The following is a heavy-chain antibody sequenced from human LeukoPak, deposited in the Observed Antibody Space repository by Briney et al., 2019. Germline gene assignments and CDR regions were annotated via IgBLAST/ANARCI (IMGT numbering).Heavy chain of an antibody. CDR1: GGSISSYY. V-gene: IGHV4-59*01. D-gene: IGHD4-17*01. CDR2: IYYSGST. CDR3: ARYRYGDYIIDY. J-gene: IGHJ4*02. Sequence: SETLSLTCTVSGGSISSYYWSWIRQPPGKGLEWIGYIYYSGSTNYNPSLKSRVTISVDTSKNQFSLKLSSVTAADRAVYYCARYRYGDYIIDYWGQGTLVTVSS.